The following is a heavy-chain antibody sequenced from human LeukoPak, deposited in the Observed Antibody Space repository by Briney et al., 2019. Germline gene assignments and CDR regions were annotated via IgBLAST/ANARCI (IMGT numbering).Heavy chain of an antibody. CDR2: IKQDGSEK. CDR3: ARACYYDSSGYCHDAFDI. Sequence: QAGGSLRLSCAASGITFSIYWMSWVRQAPGKGLEWVANIKQDGSEKYYVDSVKGRFTISRDNAKNSLYLQMNSLRAEDTAVYFCARACYYDSSGYCHDAFDIWGQGTMVTVSS. D-gene: IGHD3-22*01. CDR1: GITFSIYW. J-gene: IGHJ3*02. V-gene: IGHV3-7*01.